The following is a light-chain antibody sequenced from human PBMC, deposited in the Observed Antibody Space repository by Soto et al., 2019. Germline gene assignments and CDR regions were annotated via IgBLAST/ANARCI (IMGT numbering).Light chain of an antibody. V-gene: IGLV2-8*01. Sequence: QSALTQPPSASGSPGQSVTISCTGTSSDVGGYNFVSWFQQNPGKAPKLIIYEVNKRPSGVPDRFSGSKSGNTASLTVSGLQAEDEADYYCNSYAGSTNFVVFGGGTKVTVL. CDR2: EVN. CDR3: NSYAGSTNFVV. J-gene: IGLJ2*01. CDR1: SSDVGGYNF.